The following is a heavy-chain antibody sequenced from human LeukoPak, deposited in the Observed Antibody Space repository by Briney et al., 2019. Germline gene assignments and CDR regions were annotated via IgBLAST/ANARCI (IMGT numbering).Heavy chain of an antibody. Sequence: ASVKVSCKASGYTFTGYYMHWVRQAPGQGLEWMGWTNPNSGATNYAQKFQGRVTMTRDTSISTAYVELSRLRSDDTAVYYCARKPNKLDFFDYWGQGTLVTVSS. CDR1: GYTFTGYY. CDR2: TNPNSGAT. D-gene: IGHD1-1*01. J-gene: IGHJ4*02. CDR3: ARKPNKLDFFDY. V-gene: IGHV1-2*02.